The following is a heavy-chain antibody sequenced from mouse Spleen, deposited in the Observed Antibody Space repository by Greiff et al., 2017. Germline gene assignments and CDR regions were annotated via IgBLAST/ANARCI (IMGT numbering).Heavy chain of an antibody. CDR1: GYTFTSYW. Sequence: QVQLQQPGAELVKPGASVKSSCKASGYTFTSYWMHWVKQRPGQGLEWIGMIHPNSGSTNYNEKFKSKATLTVDKSSSTAYMQLSSLTSEDSAVYYCARGEGLYGYPSYWYFDVWGAGTTVTVSS. V-gene: IGHV1-64*01. CDR2: IHPNSGST. D-gene: IGHD2-2*01. CDR3: ARGEGLYGYPSYWYFDV. J-gene: IGHJ1*01.